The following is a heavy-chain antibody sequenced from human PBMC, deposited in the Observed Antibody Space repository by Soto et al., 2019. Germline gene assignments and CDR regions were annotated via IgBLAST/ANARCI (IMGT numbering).Heavy chain of an antibody. CDR3: ARQYSSSSGPDDYYYYYYMDV. Sequence: SETLSLTCTVSGGSISSYYWSWIRQPPGKGLEWIGYIYYSGSTNYNPSLKSRVTISVDTSKNQFSLKLSSVTAADTAVYYCARQYSSSSGPDDYYYYYYMDVWGKGTTVTVS. CDR2: IYYSGST. V-gene: IGHV4-59*01. CDR1: GGSISSYY. D-gene: IGHD6-6*01. J-gene: IGHJ6*03.